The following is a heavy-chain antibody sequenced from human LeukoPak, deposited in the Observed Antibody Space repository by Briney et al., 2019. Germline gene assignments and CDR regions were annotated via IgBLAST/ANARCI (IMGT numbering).Heavy chain of an antibody. V-gene: IGHV4-38-2*01. J-gene: IGHJ5*02. CDR3: ARGGRFLEWLLEFDP. CDR2: VYHSGST. D-gene: IGHD3-3*01. Sequence: SETLSLTCAVSGDSISSGYYWGWIRQPPGKGLEWIGSVYHSGSTHYNPSLKSRVTISVDTSKNQFSLKLSSVTAADTAVYYCARGGRFLEWLLEFDPWGQGTLVTVSS. CDR1: GDSISSGYY.